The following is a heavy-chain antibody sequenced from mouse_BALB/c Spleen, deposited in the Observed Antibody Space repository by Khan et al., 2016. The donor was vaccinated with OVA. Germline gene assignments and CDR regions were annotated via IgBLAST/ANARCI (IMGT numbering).Heavy chain of an antibody. CDR2: ISYSGST. J-gene: IGHJ2*01. CDR1: GYSITSGYG. CDR3: ASTARIKY. V-gene: IGHV3-2*02. Sequence: EVQLVESGPGLVKPSQSLSLTCTVTGYSITSGYGWNWIRQFPGNKLEWMGYISYSGSTNYNPPLKSRISITRDTSKNQFFLQLNSVTTETTATYYYASTARIKYWGQGTTLTVSS. D-gene: IGHD1-2*01.